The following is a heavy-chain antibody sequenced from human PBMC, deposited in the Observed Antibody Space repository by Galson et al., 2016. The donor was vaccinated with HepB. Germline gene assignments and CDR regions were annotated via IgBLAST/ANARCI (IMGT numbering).Heavy chain of an antibody. V-gene: IGHV3-9*01. CDR1: GFTFDDYA. J-gene: IGHJ3*02. Sequence: SLRLSCAASGFTFDDYAMHWVRQAPGEGLEWVSGTSWNSGSIGYADSVKGRFTISRDNDKNSLHLQMNILRAKDTALYYCARGRGSNWRDAFDIWGQGTMVTVSS. D-gene: IGHD6-13*01. CDR3: ARGRGSNWRDAFDI. CDR2: TSWNSGSI.